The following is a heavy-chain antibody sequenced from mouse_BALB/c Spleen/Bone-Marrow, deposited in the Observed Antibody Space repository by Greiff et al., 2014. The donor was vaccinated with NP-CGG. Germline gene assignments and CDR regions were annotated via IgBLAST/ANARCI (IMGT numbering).Heavy chain of an antibody. Sequence: EVQGVESGPELVKPGASVKISCKASGYTFTDYNMHWVKQSHGKSLEWIGYIYPYNGGTGYNQKFKSKATLTVDNSSSTAYMELRSLTSEGSAVYYCATRFITTAGYWGQGTTLTVSS. V-gene: IGHV1S29*02. CDR3: ATRFITTAGY. D-gene: IGHD1-2*01. J-gene: IGHJ2*01. CDR2: IYPYNGGT. CDR1: GYTFTDYN.